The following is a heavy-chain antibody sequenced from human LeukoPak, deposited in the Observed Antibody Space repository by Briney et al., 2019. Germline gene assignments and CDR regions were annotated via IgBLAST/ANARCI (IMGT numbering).Heavy chain of an antibody. D-gene: IGHD2-2*01. CDR1: GYTFTSYD. J-gene: IGHJ5*02. CDR2: MNPNSGNT. Sequence: ASVKVSCKASGYTFTSYDTNWVRQATGQGLEWMGWMNPNSGNTGYAQKFQGRVTMTRNTSISTAYMELSSLRSEDTAVYYCARGSAPAKSCSSTSCYGRNWFDPWGQGTLVTVSS. CDR3: ARGSAPAKSCSSTSCYGRNWFDP. V-gene: IGHV1-8*01.